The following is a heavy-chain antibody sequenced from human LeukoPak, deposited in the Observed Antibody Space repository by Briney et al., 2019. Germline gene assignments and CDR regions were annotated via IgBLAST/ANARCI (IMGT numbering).Heavy chain of an antibody. J-gene: IGHJ3*02. CDR3: ARDGNDAFDI. Sequence: WGSLRLSCAASGFTFSSYSMNWVRQAPGKGLEWVSSISSSSSYIYYADSVKGRFTISRDNDKNSLYLQMNSLKAEDTAVYYCARDGNDAFDIWGQGTMVTVSS. CDR1: GFTFSSYS. D-gene: IGHD1-26*01. CDR2: ISSSSSYI. V-gene: IGHV3-21*01.